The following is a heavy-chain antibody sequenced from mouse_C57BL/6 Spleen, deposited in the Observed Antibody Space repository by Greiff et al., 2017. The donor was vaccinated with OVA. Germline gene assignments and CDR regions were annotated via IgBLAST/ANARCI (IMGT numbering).Heavy chain of an antibody. V-gene: IGHV1-76*01. CDR3: ASALYGNYPWFAY. D-gene: IGHD2-1*01. Sequence: VQLQQSGAELVRPGASVKLSCKASGYTFTDYYINWVKQRPGQGLEWIARIYPGSGNTYYNEKFKGKATLTAEKSSSTAYMQLSSLTSEDSAVYFCASALYGNYPWFAYWGQGTLVTVSA. CDR2: IYPGSGNT. J-gene: IGHJ3*01. CDR1: GYTFTDYY.